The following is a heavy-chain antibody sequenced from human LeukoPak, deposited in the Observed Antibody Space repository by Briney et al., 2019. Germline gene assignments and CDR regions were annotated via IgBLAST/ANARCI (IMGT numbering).Heavy chain of an antibody. D-gene: IGHD4-17*01. V-gene: IGHV4-59*01. CDR2: IYYSGST. J-gene: IGHJ4*02. CDR3: ARRRLDGDYVFDY. CDR1: GGSISSYY. Sequence: SETLSLTCTVSGGSISSYYWSWIRQPPGKGLEWIGYIYYSGSTNYNPSLKSRVTISVDTSKNQFSLKLSSVTAADTAVYYCARRRLDGDYVFDYWGQGTLVTVSS.